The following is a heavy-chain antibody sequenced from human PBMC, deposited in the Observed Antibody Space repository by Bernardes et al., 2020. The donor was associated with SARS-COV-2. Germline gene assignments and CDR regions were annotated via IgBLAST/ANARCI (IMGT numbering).Heavy chain of an antibody. CDR1: GYSFTTYW. Sequence: GESLKISCKASGYSFTTYWIAWVRQMPGKGLEWMGIIYPGDSHTRYSPSFQGQVTISADKSSSTAYLQWSSLKASDTAMYYCARSSGWGADFDSWGQGTLVTVSS. CDR2: IYPGDSHT. D-gene: IGHD6-19*01. J-gene: IGHJ4*02. V-gene: IGHV5-51*01. CDR3: ARSSGWGADFDS.